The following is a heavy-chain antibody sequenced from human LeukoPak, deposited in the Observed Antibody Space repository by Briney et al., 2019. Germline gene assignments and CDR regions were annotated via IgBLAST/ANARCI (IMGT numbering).Heavy chain of an antibody. CDR3: AKAGSIRFDY. J-gene: IGHJ4*02. CDR1: GFTFSSYG. D-gene: IGHD1-26*01. Sequence: GSLRLSCAASGFTFSSYGMSWVRQAPGKGLEWVSAISGSGGSTYYADSVKGRFTISRDNSKNTLYLQMNSLRAEDTALYYCAKAGSIRFDYWGQGTLVTVSS. V-gene: IGHV3-23*01. CDR2: ISGSGGST.